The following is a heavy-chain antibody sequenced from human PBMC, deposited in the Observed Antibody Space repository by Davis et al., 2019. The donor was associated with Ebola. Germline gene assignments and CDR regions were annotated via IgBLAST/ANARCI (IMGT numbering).Heavy chain of an antibody. Sequence: GESLKISCAASGFTFSSYAMHWVRQAPGKGLEWVAVISYDGSNKYYADSVKGRFTISRDNSKNTLYLQMNSLRVEDTAVYYCARVFKLAFDVWGQGTVVTVSS. CDR1: GFTFSSYA. D-gene: IGHD3-3*01. J-gene: IGHJ3*01. CDR3: ARVFKLAFDV. CDR2: ISYDGSNK. V-gene: IGHV3-30-3*01.